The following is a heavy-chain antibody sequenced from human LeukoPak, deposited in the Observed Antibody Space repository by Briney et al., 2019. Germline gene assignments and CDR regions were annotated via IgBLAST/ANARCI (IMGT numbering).Heavy chain of an antibody. V-gene: IGHV3-15*01. CDR1: GFIFSNVW. CDR2: IKSKTDGGTT. J-gene: IGHJ4*01. CDR3: TTPIMGATDY. Sequence: PGGSLRLSCAASGFIFSNVWMIWVRQAPGKGLEWVGRIKSKTDGGTTDYAAPVKGRFTISRDDSKNTLYLQMNSLKNEDTALYYCTTPIMGATDYWSQGTLVTVSS. D-gene: IGHD1-26*01.